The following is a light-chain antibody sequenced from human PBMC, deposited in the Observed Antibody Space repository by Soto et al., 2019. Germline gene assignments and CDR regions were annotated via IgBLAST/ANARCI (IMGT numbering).Light chain of an antibody. CDR3: QQYDSSPLT. CDR2: GAS. J-gene: IGKJ4*01. Sequence: DIVLTQSPGTLSLSPGERATLSCRASQSVSSNYLAWYQQKPGQAPRLLIYGASSRATGIPDRFSGSGSGTDFTLNISRLEPEDLAVYSCQQYDSSPLTFGGGTKVEIK. CDR1: QSVSSNY. V-gene: IGKV3-20*01.